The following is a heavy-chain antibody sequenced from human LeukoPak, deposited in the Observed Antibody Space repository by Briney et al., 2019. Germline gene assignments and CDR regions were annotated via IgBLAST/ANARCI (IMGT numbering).Heavy chain of an antibody. Sequence: ASVKVSCKFSGYTLTELSMHWVRQAPGKGLEWMGGFDPEDDEIIYAQKFQGRVTMTEDTSTDTAYMELSSLRSEDTAVYYCATAVSFDLYGMDVWGQGTTVTVSS. CDR3: ATAVSFDLYGMDV. CDR1: GYTLTELS. J-gene: IGHJ6*02. D-gene: IGHD3-9*01. CDR2: FDPEDDEI. V-gene: IGHV1-24*01.